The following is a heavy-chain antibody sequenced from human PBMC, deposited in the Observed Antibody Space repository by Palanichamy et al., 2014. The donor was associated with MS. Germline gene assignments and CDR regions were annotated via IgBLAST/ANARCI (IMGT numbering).Heavy chain of an antibody. Sequence: QVQLVQSGAEVKKPGASVKVSCKASGYPFIDYYVHWVRQAPGQGLEWVGWIKPNSGGTKYAQKFQGRVTMTRDTSTNTAYMELSRLRSDDTAVHYCARGLGITGTRIDYWGQGTLVTVSS. J-gene: IGHJ4*02. CDR1: GYPFIDYY. V-gene: IGHV1-2*02. D-gene: IGHD1-20*01. CDR3: ARGLGITGTRIDY. CDR2: IKPNSGGT.